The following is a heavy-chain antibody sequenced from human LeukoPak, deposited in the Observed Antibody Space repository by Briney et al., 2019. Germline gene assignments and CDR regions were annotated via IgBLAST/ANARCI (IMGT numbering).Heavy chain of an antibody. J-gene: IGHJ4*02. CDR2: INHSGST. CDR3: ARGRGGYVIDY. D-gene: IGHD5-12*01. CDR1: GGSFSGYY. Sequence: SETLSLTCAVYGGSFSGYYWSWIRQPPGKGLEWIGEINHSGSTNYNPSLKSRVTMSVDTSKNQFSLKLSSVTAADTAVYYCARGRGGYVIDYWGQGTLVTVSS. V-gene: IGHV4-34*01.